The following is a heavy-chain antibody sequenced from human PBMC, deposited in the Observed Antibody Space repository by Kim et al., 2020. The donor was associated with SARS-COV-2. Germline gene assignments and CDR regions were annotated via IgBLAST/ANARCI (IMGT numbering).Heavy chain of an antibody. J-gene: IGHJ4*02. Sequence: GGSLRLSCATSGFTFSNYDMSWVRQAPGKGLEWVSYISSGGNSLDYADPVKGRFTISRDNAKNSLYLQMNSPGAEATAIYYCARDRNSYDFWSGYRDSWGQGTMVTVSS. CDR1: GFTFSNYD. D-gene: IGHD3-3*01. CDR3: ARDRNSYDFWSGYRDS. V-gene: IGHV3-48*03. CDR2: ISSGGNSL.